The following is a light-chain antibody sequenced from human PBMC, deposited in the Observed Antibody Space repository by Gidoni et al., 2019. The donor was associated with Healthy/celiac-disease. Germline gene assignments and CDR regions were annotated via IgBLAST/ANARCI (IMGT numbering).Light chain of an antibody. Sequence: QSVLTQPPPASGTPGQTVTISCFGSSSNIGRYPVNWYQQFPGTAPKLLIYSNNQRPSGVPDRFSGSKSGTSASLAISGLQSEDEADYYCGTWDDSLNGVLGGGTKLTVL. V-gene: IGLV1-44*01. CDR2: SNN. CDR1: SSNIGRYP. CDR3: GTWDDSLNGV. J-gene: IGLJ3*02.